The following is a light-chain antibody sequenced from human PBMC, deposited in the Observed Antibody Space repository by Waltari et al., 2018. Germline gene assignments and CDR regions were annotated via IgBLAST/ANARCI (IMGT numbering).Light chain of an antibody. V-gene: IGLV3-19*01. Sequence: SSELTQDPTVSVALGQTVRITCQGDSLRRYSASWYQQRPGPAPVLVFYGQDNRPSGIPDRFSGSTSGDTATLTITGTEAEDEAYYYCLSRDISATRFFGGGTRLTV. CDR2: GQD. CDR1: SLRRYS. CDR3: LSRDISATRF. J-gene: IGLJ2*01.